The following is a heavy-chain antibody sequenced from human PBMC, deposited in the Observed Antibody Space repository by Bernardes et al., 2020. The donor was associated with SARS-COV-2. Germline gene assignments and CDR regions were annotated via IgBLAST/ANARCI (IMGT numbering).Heavy chain of an antibody. Sequence: ASMKVSCKASGYTFTSYGITWVRQAPGQGLEWMGWISAYNGNTNHAQKLQGRVTMTTDTSTSTAYMELRSLRSDDTAVYYCARECKKRDLVWFGEPDYYCYGMDVWGQGTTVTVSS. CDR2: ISAYNGNT. CDR1: GYTFTSYG. J-gene: IGHJ6*02. CDR3: ARECKKRDLVWFGEPDYYCYGMDV. D-gene: IGHD3-10*01. V-gene: IGHV1-18*01.